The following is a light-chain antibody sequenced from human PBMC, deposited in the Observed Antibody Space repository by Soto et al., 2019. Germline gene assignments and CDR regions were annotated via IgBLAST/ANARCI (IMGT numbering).Light chain of an antibody. CDR1: SSDVGGYNY. CDR3: SSYRSSSTPVI. CDR2: DVS. V-gene: IGLV2-14*01. J-gene: IGLJ2*01. Sequence: QSALTQPASVSGSPGQSITISCTGTSSDVGGYNYVSWYQQHPGKAPKLMIYDVSNRPSGVSNRFSGSKSGNTASLTISGLQDDDEADYYCSSYRSSSTPVIFGGGTKLTVL.